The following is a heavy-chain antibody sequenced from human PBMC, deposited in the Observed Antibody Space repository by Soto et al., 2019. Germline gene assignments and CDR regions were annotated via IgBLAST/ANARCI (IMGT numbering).Heavy chain of an antibody. Sequence: PSVTLSLTCGGSGDSNSSYSWNWIRHTAGRGREWIGRVYPSGHTQYRSSFETRVTVSVDMSTNQFFLELRSVTAGDTAVYYCARESGENWSYEAYWGQGTQATVSS. CDR2: VYPSGHT. CDR3: ARESGENWSYEAY. CDR1: GDSNSSYS. V-gene: IGHV4-4*07. D-gene: IGHD1-7*01. J-gene: IGHJ4*02.